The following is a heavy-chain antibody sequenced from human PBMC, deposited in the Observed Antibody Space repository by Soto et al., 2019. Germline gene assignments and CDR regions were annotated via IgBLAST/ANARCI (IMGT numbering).Heavy chain of an antibody. CDR3: ARDNRITGIRAEIDL. Sequence: PGGSLRLSCAASGFSFSDHAMHWVRRAPGKGLEWVALVAHDGTSKYYAGSVKGRFTISSDKSSNTLFLQMDSLDTEDTAVYYCARDNRITGIRAEIDLWGRGT. CDR2: VAHDGTSK. D-gene: IGHD1-20*01. CDR1: GFSFSDHA. J-gene: IGHJ5*02. V-gene: IGHV3-30-3*01.